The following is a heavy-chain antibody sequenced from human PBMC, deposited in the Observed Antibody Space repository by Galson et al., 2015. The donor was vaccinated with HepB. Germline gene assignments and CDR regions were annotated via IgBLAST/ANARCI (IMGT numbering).Heavy chain of an antibody. CDR3: AKNNEYGDYFSRGLDV. CDR1: GFTFSDYY. CDR2: ISSSSSYK. J-gene: IGHJ6*02. D-gene: IGHD4-17*01. V-gene: IGHV3-11*06. Sequence: SLRLSCAASGFTFSDYYMSWIRQAPGKGLEWVSYISSSSSYKYYADSVKGRFTISRDNSKNTLYLQMNSLRAEDTAVYYCAKNNEYGDYFSRGLDVWGQGTTVTVSS.